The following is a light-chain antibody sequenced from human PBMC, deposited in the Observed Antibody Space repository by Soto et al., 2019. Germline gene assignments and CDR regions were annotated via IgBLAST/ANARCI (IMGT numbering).Light chain of an antibody. CDR3: QQYVRSPWT. CDR2: GAS. J-gene: IGKJ1*01. CDR1: QSVTSSY. V-gene: IGKV3-20*01. Sequence: EIVLTQSPGTLSLSPGERATLSCRASQSVTSSYLAWYQQKPGRAPRLVMYGASIRTSGIPDRFSGSGSGTDFTLTISRLEPEDFAVYYCQQYVRSPWTFGQGTKV.